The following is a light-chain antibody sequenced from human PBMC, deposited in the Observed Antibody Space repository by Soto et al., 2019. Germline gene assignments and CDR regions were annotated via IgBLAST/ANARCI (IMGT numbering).Light chain of an antibody. Sequence: EIVLTPSPGTLSLSPGERATLSCRASQSVNNNYLAWYQQKPGQAPRLLIYGASSRATGIPDRFSGSGSGTDLALTISRLEPEDLAVYYCQQYGSSQYTFGQGTKMEIK. CDR3: QQYGSSQYT. CDR2: GAS. V-gene: IGKV3-20*01. J-gene: IGKJ2*01. CDR1: QSVNNNY.